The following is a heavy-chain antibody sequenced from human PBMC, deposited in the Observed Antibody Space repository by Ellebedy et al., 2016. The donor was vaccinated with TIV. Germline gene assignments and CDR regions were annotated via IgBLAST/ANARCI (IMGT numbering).Heavy chain of an antibody. Sequence: MPSETLSLTCAVYGGSFSGYYWSWIRQPPGKGLEWIGEINHSGSTNYNPSLKSRVTVSVDTSKNQFSLKLSSVTAADTAVYYCARGYYGSGSYYTGGWFDPWGQGTLVTVSS. V-gene: IGHV4-34*01. CDR3: ARGYYGSGSYYTGGWFDP. CDR2: INHSGST. CDR1: GGSFSGYY. D-gene: IGHD3-10*01. J-gene: IGHJ5*02.